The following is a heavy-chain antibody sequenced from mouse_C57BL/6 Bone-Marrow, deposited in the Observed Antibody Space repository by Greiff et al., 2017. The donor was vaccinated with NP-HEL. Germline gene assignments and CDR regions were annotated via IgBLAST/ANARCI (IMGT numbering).Heavy chain of an antibody. Sequence: QVQLQQSGAELVQPGASVKMSCKASGYTFPCYYMTWVKQRPGQGLEWVGAIYPGGGSTNYHEKFKSKSTMTVDTSSSTAYMQLSSLTSEDSAVYYCAIVRRRAYGGQGTLATVSA. J-gene: IGHJ3*01. D-gene: IGHD6-1*01. CDR1: GYTFPCYY. CDR3: AIVRRRAY. CDR2: IYPGGGST. V-gene: IGHV1-55*01.